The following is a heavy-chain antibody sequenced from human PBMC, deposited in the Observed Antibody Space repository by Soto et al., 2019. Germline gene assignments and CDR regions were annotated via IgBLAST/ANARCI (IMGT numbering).Heavy chain of an antibody. V-gene: IGHV1-8*01. Sequence: QVQLVQSGAEVKKPGASVKVSCKASGYTFTNSDINWVRQAPGQGLEWMGWMNPDSGHAAYAQKFPGRVTLTTSTSTSTVYMEMRSLGSEDTAVYYCARRPHCSGGICYYGLDNWGQGTLVTVSS. D-gene: IGHD2-15*01. J-gene: IGHJ4*02. CDR3: ARRPHCSGGICYYGLDN. CDR2: MNPDSGHA. CDR1: GYTFTNSD.